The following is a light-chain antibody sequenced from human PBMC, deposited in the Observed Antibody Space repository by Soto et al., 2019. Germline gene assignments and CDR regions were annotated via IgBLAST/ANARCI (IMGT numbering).Light chain of an antibody. J-gene: IGLJ3*02. Sequence: QAVVTQEPSLTVSPGGTVTLTCGSSTGAVTSGHYPYWFQQKPGQAPRTLIYDTSNKHSWTPARFSGSLIGGKAALPLSGAQPEDEAEYYCLLSYSGARLVFGGGTKLTVL. CDR2: DTS. V-gene: IGLV7-46*01. CDR1: TGAVTSGHY. CDR3: LLSYSGARLV.